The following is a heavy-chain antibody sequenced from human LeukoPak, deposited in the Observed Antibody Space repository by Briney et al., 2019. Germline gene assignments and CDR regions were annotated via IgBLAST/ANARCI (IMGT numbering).Heavy chain of an antibody. CDR1: GDSISIYY. CDR2: FFYTGST. Sequence: SETLSLTCFVSGDSISIYYWNWIRQSPGKGLEWIGYFFYTGSTNYNPSLKSRVHMSVDTSKNQVSLTLRSVTAADTAVYYCARRPYHYHGLDVWGPGTTVIVSS. V-gene: IGHV4-59*08. J-gene: IGHJ6*02. CDR3: ARRPYHYHGLDV.